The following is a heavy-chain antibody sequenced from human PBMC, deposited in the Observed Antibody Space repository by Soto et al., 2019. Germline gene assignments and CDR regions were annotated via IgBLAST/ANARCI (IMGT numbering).Heavy chain of an antibody. J-gene: IGHJ6*02. Sequence: GESLKISCAASGFTFSNYAMTWVRQAPGKGLEWVSAISRSGDSTFYADSVKGRFTISRDNSKNTLYLQMSSLRAEDTAVYYCAKGAFAGYYYYGMDVWGQGTTVTVSS. CDR3: AKGAFAGYYYYGMDV. CDR2: ISRSGDST. V-gene: IGHV3-23*01. CDR1: GFTFSNYA. D-gene: IGHD3-16*01.